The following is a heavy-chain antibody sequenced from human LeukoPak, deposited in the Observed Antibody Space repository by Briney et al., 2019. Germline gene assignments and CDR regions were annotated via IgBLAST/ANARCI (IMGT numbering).Heavy chain of an antibody. CDR2: ISYDGSNK. CDR3: ARGDDGY. J-gene: IGHJ4*02. D-gene: IGHD2-21*02. Sequence: GGSLRLSCAASGFTFSSYAMHWVRQAPGKGLEWVAVISYDGSNKYYADSVKGRFTISRDNSKNTLYLQMNSLRAEDTAVYYCARGDDGYWGQGTLVTVSS. V-gene: IGHV3-30-3*01. CDR1: GFTFSSYA.